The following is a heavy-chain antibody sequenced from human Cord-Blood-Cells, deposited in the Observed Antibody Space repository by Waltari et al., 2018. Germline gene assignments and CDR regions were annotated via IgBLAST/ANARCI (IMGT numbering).Heavy chain of an antibody. CDR3: AKASRALFWSGYLYYFDY. D-gene: IGHD3-3*01. J-gene: IGHJ4*02. Sequence: EVQLLESGGGLVQPGGSLRLSCAASGFTFSSYAMSWVRQAPGKGLEWVSAIRGSGGSTYYADAVKCRFTISRDNSKNTLYLQMNSLRAEDTAVYYCAKASRALFWSGYLYYFDYWGQGTLVTVSS. V-gene: IGHV3-23*01. CDR2: IRGSGGST. CDR1: GFTFSSYA.